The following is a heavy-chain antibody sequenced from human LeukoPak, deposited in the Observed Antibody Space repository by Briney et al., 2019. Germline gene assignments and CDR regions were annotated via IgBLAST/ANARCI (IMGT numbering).Heavy chain of an antibody. CDR2: INHSGST. CDR3: ARGPDYTQN. V-gene: IGHV4-34*01. Sequence: SETLSLTCAVYGGSFSGYYWSWIRQPPGKGLEWIGEINHSGSTNYNPSLKSRVTISVDTSKNQFSLKLSPVTAADTAVYYCARGPDYTQNWGQGTLVTVSS. CDR1: GGSFSGYY. J-gene: IGHJ4*02. D-gene: IGHD2-2*02.